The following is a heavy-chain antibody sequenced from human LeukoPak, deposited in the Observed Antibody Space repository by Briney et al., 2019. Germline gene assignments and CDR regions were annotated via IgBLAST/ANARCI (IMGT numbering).Heavy chain of an antibody. Sequence: TLSLTCTVSGGSISSGSYYWSWIRQPAGKGLEWIGRIYTSGSTNYNPSLKSRVTISVDTSKNQFSLKLSSVTAADTAVYYCARFDSSPNWFDPWGQGTLVTVSS. J-gene: IGHJ5*02. V-gene: IGHV4-61*02. CDR2: IYTSGST. CDR1: GGSISSGSYY. CDR3: ARFDSSPNWFDP. D-gene: IGHD6-13*01.